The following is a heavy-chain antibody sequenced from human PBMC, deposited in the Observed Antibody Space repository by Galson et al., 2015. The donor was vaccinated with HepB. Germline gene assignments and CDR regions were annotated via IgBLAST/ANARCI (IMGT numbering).Heavy chain of an antibody. V-gene: IGHV1-2*04. D-gene: IGHD2-2*01. CDR2: INPNSGGT. Sequence: SVKVSCKASGYTFTGYYMHWVRQAPGQGLEWVGWINPNSGGTNYAQKFQGWVTMTRDTSISTGYMELSRLRADDTAVYYCARGHRECSSNSCYSVPPDWGQGTLVTVSS. CDR1: GYTFTGYY. CDR3: ARGHRECSSNSCYSVPPD. J-gene: IGHJ4*02.